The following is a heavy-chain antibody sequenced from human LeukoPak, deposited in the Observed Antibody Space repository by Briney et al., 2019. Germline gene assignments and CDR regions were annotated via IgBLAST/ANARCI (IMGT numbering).Heavy chain of an antibody. CDR3: ARENISKYYFDY. V-gene: IGHV1-2*04. Sequence: ASVKVSCTASGYTFTGYYMHWVRQAPGQGLEWMGWINPNSGGTNYAQKFQGWVTMTRDTSISTAYMELSRLRSDDTAVYYCARENISKYYFDYWGQGTLVTVSS. CDR1: GYTFTGYY. CDR2: INPNSGGT. D-gene: IGHD2/OR15-2a*01. J-gene: IGHJ4*02.